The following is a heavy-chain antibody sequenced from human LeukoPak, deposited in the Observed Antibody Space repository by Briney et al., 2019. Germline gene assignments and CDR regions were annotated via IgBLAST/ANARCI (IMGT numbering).Heavy chain of an antibody. CDR3: ARGANWLPGSFDI. Sequence: AGGSLRLSCAASGFTFSSYSMNWVRQAPGKGLEWVSYISSSSSTIYYADSVKGRFTISRDNAKNSLYLQMYSLRAEDTAVFYCARGANWLPGSFDIWGQGTMVTVSS. V-gene: IGHV3-48*04. CDR2: ISSSSSTI. D-gene: IGHD3-9*01. CDR1: GFTFSSYS. J-gene: IGHJ3*02.